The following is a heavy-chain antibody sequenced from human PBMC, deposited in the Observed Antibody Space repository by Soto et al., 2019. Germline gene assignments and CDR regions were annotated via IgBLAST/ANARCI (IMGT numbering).Heavy chain of an antibody. J-gene: IGHJ4*02. V-gene: IGHV3-73*01. D-gene: IGHD3-22*01. CDR2: MRSKGNNYAT. Sequence: PGGSLRLSCAVSGFSVSSNYIHWVRQASGKGLEWVGRMRSKGNNYATSYAASVKGRFTISRDDSKNTAYLHMNSLKTEDTAVYYCTSGLYYYDSRGYSYWGQGTLVTVSS. CDR3: TSGLYYYDSRGYSY. CDR1: GFSVSSNY.